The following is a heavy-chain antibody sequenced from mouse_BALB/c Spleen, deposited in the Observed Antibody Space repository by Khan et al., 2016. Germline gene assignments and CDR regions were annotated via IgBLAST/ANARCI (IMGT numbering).Heavy chain of an antibody. J-gene: IGHJ3*01. Sequence: QVQLQQSGAELVKPGASVKLSCKASGYTFTSYYMYWVKQRPGQGLEWIGKINPSNGGTNFNEKFKSKATLTVDKSSSTAYMQLSSLTSEEYAGYYCTNYGSSGFAYWGQGTLVTVSA. CDR1: GYTFTSYY. V-gene: IGHV1-53*01. CDR2: INPSNGGT. CDR3: TNYGSSGFAY. D-gene: IGHD1-1*01.